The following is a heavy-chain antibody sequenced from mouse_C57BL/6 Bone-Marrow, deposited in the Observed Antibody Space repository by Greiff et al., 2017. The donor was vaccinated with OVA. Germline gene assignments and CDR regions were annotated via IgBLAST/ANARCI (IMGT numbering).Heavy chain of an antibody. CDR1: GFTFSSYT. Sequence: EVMLVESGGGLVKPGGSLKLSCAASGFTFSSYTMSWVRQTPEKRLEWVATISGGGGNTYYPDSVKGRSTFSRDNAKNTFYLQMSSLRSEDTALDYCARRGAYARAWFAYWGQGTLVTVSA. CDR2: ISGGGGNT. D-gene: IGHD6-5*01. CDR3: ARRGAYARAWFAY. J-gene: IGHJ3*01. V-gene: IGHV5-9*01.